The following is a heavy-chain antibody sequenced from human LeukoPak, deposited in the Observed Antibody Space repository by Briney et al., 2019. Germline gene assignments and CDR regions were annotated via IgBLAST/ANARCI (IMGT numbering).Heavy chain of an antibody. CDR3: ARVRQWELLALFDY. CDR2: IYHSGST. V-gene: IGHV4-39*07. J-gene: IGHJ4*02. D-gene: IGHD1-26*01. CDR1: GGSISSTNYY. Sequence: PSETLSLTCTVSGGSISSTNYYWGWIRQPPGKGLEWIGEIYHSGSTNYNPSLKSRVTISVDKSKNQFSLKLSSVTAADTAVYYCARVRQWELLALFDYWGQGTLVTVSS.